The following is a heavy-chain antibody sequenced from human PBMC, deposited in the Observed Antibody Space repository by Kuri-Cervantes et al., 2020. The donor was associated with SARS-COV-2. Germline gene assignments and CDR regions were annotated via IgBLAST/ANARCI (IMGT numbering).Heavy chain of an antibody. CDR1: GGSISSYY. CDR3: ARMATNYYYGMDV. V-gene: IGHV4-59*01. CDR2: IYYSGST. J-gene: IGHJ6*02. Sequence: SETLSLTCTVSGGSISSYYWSWIRQPPGKGLEWIGYIYYSGSTDYNPSLKSRVTISVDTSENQFSLKLSSVTAADTAVYYCARMATNYYYGMDVWGQGTTVTVSS. D-gene: IGHD5-24*01.